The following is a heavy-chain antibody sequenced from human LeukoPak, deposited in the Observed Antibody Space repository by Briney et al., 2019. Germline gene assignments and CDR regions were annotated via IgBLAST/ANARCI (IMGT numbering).Heavy chain of an antibody. CDR2: IHYSGTV. D-gene: IGHD2-8*01. CDR1: GGSISSSIYC. V-gene: IGHV4-39*01. Sequence: SETLSLTCSVSGGSISSSIYCWGWIRQPPGKGLEWIGSIHYSGTVYYNPSLKSRVTISVDTSKNQFSLKLTSVTAADTSVYYCARTFCTDGFCYFFYWGQGTLVTVSS. CDR3: ARTFCTDGFCYFFY. J-gene: IGHJ4*02.